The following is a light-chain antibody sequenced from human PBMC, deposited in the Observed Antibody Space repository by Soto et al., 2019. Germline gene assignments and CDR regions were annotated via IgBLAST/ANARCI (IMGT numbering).Light chain of an antibody. V-gene: IGKV3-15*01. CDR2: DAS. Sequence: IVMTQSPATLSVSPGERDTLSCRARQSVSSNLAWHQQKPGQAPRILMYDASTRATGISARFSGSGSGTEFTLTISSLQSEDYAVYYCHQYNNWPPWTFGQGTKVDI. CDR1: QSVSSN. CDR3: HQYNNWPPWT. J-gene: IGKJ1*01.